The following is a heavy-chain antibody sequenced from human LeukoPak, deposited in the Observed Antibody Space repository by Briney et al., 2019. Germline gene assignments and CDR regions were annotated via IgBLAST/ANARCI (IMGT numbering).Heavy chain of an antibody. CDR2: ISSSGSTI. J-gene: IGHJ4*02. D-gene: IGHD6-13*01. CDR1: GFTFSDYY. CDR3: ARDSPIAAATFDY. V-gene: IGHV3-11*04. Sequence: GGSLRLSCAASGFTFSDYYMSWIRQAPGKGLEWVSYISSSGSTIYYADSVKGRFTISRDNAKNSLYLQMNSLRAEDTAVYYCARDSPIAAATFDYWGQGTLVTVSS.